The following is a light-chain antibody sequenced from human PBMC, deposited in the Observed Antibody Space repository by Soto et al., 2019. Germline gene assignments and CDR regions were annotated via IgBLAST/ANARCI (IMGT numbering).Light chain of an antibody. CDR1: QSISANY. V-gene: IGKV3-20*01. J-gene: IGKJ1*01. Sequence: EIVLTQSPGTVSLSPGDRATLSCRASQSISANYLAWYQQKPGQAPMLLIYGVSIRATGIPDRFAGSGSGPDFTLTISRLEPEDFAVYYCHQYGVLPKTFGQGTTVEIK. CDR3: HQYGVLPKT. CDR2: GVS.